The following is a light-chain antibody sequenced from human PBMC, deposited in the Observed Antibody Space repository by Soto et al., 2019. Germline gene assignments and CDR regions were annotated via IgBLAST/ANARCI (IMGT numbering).Light chain of an antibody. CDR2: GAS. J-gene: IGKJ1*01. V-gene: IGKV3-15*01. Sequence: EIVMTQSPATLSVSPGERATLSCRASQSVTSNLAWYQQKPGQAPRLLIYGASTRATGIPAMFSGGGSGTEFTLTISSLQSEHFAVYYCQQYNNWTFGQGNKVEIK. CDR3: QQYNNWT. CDR1: QSVTSN.